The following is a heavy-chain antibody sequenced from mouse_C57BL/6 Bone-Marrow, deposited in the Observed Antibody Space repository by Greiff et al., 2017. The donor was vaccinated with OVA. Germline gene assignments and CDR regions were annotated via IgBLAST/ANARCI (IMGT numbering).Heavy chain of an antibody. D-gene: IGHD1-1*01. CDR1: GYAFSSYW. V-gene: IGHV1-80*01. Sequence: VQLQESGAELVKPGASVKISCKASGYAFSSYWMNWVKQRPGKGLEWIGQIYPGDGDTNYNGKFKGKATLTADKSSSTAYMQLSSLTSEDSAVYFCARRSEYYYGSSEFAYWGQGTLVTVSA. CDR3: ARRSEYYYGSSEFAY. J-gene: IGHJ3*01. CDR2: IYPGDGDT.